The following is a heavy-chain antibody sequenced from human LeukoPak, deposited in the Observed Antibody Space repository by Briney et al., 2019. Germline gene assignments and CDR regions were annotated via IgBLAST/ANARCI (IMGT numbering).Heavy chain of an antibody. Sequence: GRSLRLSCAASGFTFSNYAMHWVRQAPGKGLEWVAVILYDGDTKYYADAVKGRFTISRDNSKNTLYLQMNSLRDEDTALYYCAIHGGGTIRIEAFDVWGQGTMVTISS. V-gene: IGHV3-30*04. J-gene: IGHJ3*01. CDR3: AIHGGGTIRIEAFDV. CDR1: GFTFSNYA. CDR2: ILYDGDTK. D-gene: IGHD3-3*01.